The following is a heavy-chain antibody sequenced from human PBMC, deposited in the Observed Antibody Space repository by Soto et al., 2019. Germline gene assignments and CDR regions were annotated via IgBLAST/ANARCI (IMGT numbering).Heavy chain of an antibody. CDR3: ARDPWAADY. J-gene: IGHJ4*02. D-gene: IGHD3-16*01. V-gene: IGHV3-66*01. CDR2: IYSGGST. Sequence: GGSLRLSCAASGFTFSSYAMSWVRQAPGKGLEWVSVIYSGGSTFYADSVRGRFTISRDNSKNTVNLQMNSLRAEDTAVYYCARDPWAADYWGQGTLVTAPQ. CDR1: GFTFSSYA.